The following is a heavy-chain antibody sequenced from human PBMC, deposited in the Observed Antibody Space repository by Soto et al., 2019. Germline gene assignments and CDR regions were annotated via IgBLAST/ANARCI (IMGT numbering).Heavy chain of an antibody. CDR2: IYPGDSDT. V-gene: IGHV5-51*01. J-gene: IGHJ1*01. Sequence: PGESLKISCKGSGYSFTSFWIGWVRQMPGKSLEWMGIIYPGDSDTTYSPSFQGPVTISVDKSISTAYLQWGSLKASDTAMYYCALHFYDSNGYSFPAYCGQGTLVTVSS. CDR1: GYSFTSFW. D-gene: IGHD3-22*01. CDR3: ALHFYDSNGYSFPAY.